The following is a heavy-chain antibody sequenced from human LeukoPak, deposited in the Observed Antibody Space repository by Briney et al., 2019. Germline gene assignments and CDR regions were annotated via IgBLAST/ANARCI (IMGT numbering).Heavy chain of an antibody. CDR3: ARVGIAARSNNKAFDY. V-gene: IGHV4-59*12. D-gene: IGHD6-6*01. CDR2: ISDIGSI. Sequence: PSETLSLTCTVSGGSISSYYWSWIRQPPGKGLEWIAYISDIGSINYNPSLKSRVTISLDTSKNQFSLKLSSVTAADTAVYYCARVGIAARSNNKAFDYWGQGTLVTVSS. CDR1: GGSISSYY. J-gene: IGHJ4*02.